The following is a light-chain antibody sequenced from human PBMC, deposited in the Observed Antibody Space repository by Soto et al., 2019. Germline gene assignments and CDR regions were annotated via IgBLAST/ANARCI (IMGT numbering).Light chain of an antibody. CDR1: QTVSSNH. V-gene: IGKV3-20*01. Sequence: EVVLTQSPGTLSLSPVERATLSCRASQTVSSNHLAWYQQKPGQAPRLLIYGASSRATGIPDRFSGSGSGTEFTLTINRLEPEDFAVYYCHQYGISPFGGGTKV. CDR2: GAS. J-gene: IGKJ4*01. CDR3: HQYGISP.